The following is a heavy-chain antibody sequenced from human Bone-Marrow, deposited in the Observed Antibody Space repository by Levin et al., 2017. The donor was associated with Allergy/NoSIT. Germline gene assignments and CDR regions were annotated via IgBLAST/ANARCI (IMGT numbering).Heavy chain of an antibody. CDR3: ARTRFRSSWYFGAFDI. Sequence: ASVKVSCEASGYTFNSYGFSWVRQAPGQGLDWMGWISAYNGDTNYAQKIQGRVTMTTDTSTSTAYMELRSLRSDDTAVYYCARTRFRSSWYFGAFDIWGQGTMVTVSS. V-gene: IGHV1-18*01. CDR1: GYTFNSYG. CDR2: ISAYNGDT. D-gene: IGHD6-13*01. J-gene: IGHJ3*02.